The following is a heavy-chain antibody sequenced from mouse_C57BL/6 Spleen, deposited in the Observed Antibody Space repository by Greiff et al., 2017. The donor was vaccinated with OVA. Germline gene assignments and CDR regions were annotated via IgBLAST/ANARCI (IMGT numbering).Heavy chain of an antibody. D-gene: IGHD1-1*01. Sequence: VQLQQPGAELVKPGASVKMSCKASGYTFTSYWITWVKQRPGQGLEWIGDIYPGSGSTTYNEKFKSKATLTVDTSSSTAYMQRSSLTSEDSAVYYCARCDYYGSSPFAYWGQGTLVTVSA. CDR1: GYTFTSYW. V-gene: IGHV1-55*01. CDR2: IYPGSGST. J-gene: IGHJ3*01. CDR3: ARCDYYGSSPFAY.